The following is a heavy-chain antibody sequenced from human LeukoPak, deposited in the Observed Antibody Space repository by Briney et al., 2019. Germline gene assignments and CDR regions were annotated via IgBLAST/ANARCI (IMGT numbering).Heavy chain of an antibody. CDR2: IYYSGST. Sequence: PSETLSLTCTVCGGSISSSSYYWGWIRQPPGKGLEWIGSIYYSGSTYYNPSLKSRVTISVDTSKNQFSLKLSSVTAADTAVYYCARGTRRRQVFDYWGQGTLVTVSS. J-gene: IGHJ4*02. V-gene: IGHV4-39*07. CDR1: GGSISSSSYY. CDR3: ARGTRRRQVFDY. D-gene: IGHD3-3*01.